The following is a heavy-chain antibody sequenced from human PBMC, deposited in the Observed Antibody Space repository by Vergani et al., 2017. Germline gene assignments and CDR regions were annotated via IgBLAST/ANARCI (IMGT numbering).Heavy chain of an antibody. Sequence: EVQLLESGGGLVQPGGSLRLSCAASGFTFSNYAMSWVRQAPGKGMEWVSGISGSGGGTNYADSVTGRLTISRDNSKNTMYRQMNILRAEDTSVYYCAKDFGPYDSSGYRFDYWGQGTLVTVSS. D-gene: IGHD3-22*01. CDR1: GFTFSNYA. CDR3: AKDFGPYDSSGYRFDY. CDR2: ISGSGGGT. V-gene: IGHV3-23*01. J-gene: IGHJ4*02.